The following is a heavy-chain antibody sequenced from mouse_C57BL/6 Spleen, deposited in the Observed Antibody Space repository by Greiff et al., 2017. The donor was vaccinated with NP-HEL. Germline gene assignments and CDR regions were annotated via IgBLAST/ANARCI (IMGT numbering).Heavy chain of an antibody. CDR3: ARDRIYYYGSSYEDAMDY. D-gene: IGHD1-1*01. J-gene: IGHJ4*01. CDR2: ISYDGSN. CDR1: GYSITSGYY. V-gene: IGHV3-6*01. Sequence: EVQLQQSGPGLVKPSQSLSLTCSVTGYSITSGYYWNWIRQFPGNQLEWMGYISYDGSNNYNPSLQNRISLTRAPSKNQFFLQLNSVTTEDTATYYCARDRIYYYGSSYEDAMDYWGQGTSVTVSS.